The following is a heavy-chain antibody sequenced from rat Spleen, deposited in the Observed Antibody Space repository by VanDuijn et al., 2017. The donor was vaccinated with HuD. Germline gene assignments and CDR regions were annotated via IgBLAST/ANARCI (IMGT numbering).Heavy chain of an antibody. V-gene: IGHV5S23*01. CDR1: GFTFSDYN. Sequence: EVQLVESGGGLVQPGRSLKVSCAASGFTFSDYNLAWVRQAPKKGLEWVAFINMGGGDTYYRDSVKGRFTISRDDAKNTLYLQMNSLRSEDTATYYWTRGGGSYYSSYVMDAWGQGASVTVSS. CDR2: INMGGGDT. CDR3: TRGGGSYYSSYVMDA. J-gene: IGHJ4*01. D-gene: IGHD1-12*02.